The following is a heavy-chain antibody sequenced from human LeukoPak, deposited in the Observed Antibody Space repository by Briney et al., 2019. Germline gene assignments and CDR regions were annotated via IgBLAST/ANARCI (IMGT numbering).Heavy chain of an antibody. CDR3: ARGDSWSGYYPSYFDY. CDR2: IYYSGST. V-gene: IGHV4-59*01. CDR1: GGSISSYY. J-gene: IGHJ4*02. Sequence: SETLSLTCTVSGGSISSYYWSWIRQPPGKGLEWIGYIYYSGSTNYNPSLKSRVTISVDTSKNQFSLKLSSVTAADTAVYYCARGDSWSGYYPSYFDYWGQGTLVTVSS. D-gene: IGHD3-3*01.